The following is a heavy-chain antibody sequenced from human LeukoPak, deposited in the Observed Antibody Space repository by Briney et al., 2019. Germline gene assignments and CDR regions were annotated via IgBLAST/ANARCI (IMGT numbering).Heavy chain of an antibody. V-gene: IGHV1-18*01. CDR1: GYTFTSYG. D-gene: IGHD4-11*01. Sequence: GASVKVSCKASGYTFTSYGINWVRQAPGQRLEWMGWISGYNGNTNNAQKLQGRVTMTTDTSTSTAYMELRSLRPDDTAVYYCARTPGETTEPTYYGMDVWGQGTTVTVSS. CDR2: ISGYNGNT. CDR3: ARTPGETTEPTYYGMDV. J-gene: IGHJ6*02.